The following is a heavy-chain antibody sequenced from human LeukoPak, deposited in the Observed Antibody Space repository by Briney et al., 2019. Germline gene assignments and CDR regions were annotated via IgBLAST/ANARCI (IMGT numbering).Heavy chain of an antibody. CDR1: AGSISSYY. Sequence: PSETLSLTCTVSAGSISSYYWSWIRQPPGKGLEWIGYISYIGITNYNPSLESRVTISVDTSKNQFSLKLSSVTAADTAVYYCARGVATVPVDSWGQGTLVTVSS. V-gene: IGHV4-59*01. CDR3: ARGVATVPVDS. D-gene: IGHD5-12*01. J-gene: IGHJ4*02. CDR2: ISYIGIT.